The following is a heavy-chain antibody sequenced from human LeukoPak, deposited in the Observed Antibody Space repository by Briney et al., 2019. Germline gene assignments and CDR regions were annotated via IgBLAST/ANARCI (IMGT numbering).Heavy chain of an antibody. J-gene: IGHJ4*02. D-gene: IGHD2-8*02. CDR1: GGSFSTYA. CDR2: IIPIVGVA. Sequence: ASVKVSCKASGGSFSTYAINWVRQAPGQGLEWMGRIIPIVGVATYAQNFQGRVTITAGKSTNTAYVELTNLRSEEPAGYYFATGGEWDNYYFDSWGQGTLVTVSS. CDR3: ATGGEWDNYYFDS. V-gene: IGHV1-69*04.